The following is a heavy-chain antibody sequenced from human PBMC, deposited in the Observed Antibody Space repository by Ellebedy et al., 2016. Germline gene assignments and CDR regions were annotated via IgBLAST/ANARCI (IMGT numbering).Heavy chain of an antibody. V-gene: IGHV5-51*01. J-gene: IGHJ5*02. CDR1: GYSFSRNW. CDR2: IYPGDSDT. Sequence: GGSLRLSXKGSGYSFSRNWIAWLRQMPGKGLEWMGIIYPGDSDTRYSPSFQGRVTISADQSISTAYLQWSSLKASDSAMYYCARQVYSSSSNWFDPWGQGTLVTVSS. D-gene: IGHD6-6*01. CDR3: ARQVYSSSSNWFDP.